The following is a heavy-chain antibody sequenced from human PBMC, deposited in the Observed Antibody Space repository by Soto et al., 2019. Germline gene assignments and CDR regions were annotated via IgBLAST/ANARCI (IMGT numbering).Heavy chain of an antibody. CDR3: ALKEVPAAILADYYYGMDV. Sequence: GESLKISCKGSGYSFTSYWISWVRQMPGKGLEWMGRIDPSDSYTNYSPSFQGHVTISADKSISTAYLQWSSLKASDAAMYYCALKEVPAAILADYYYGMDVWGQGTTVTVSS. J-gene: IGHJ6*02. CDR1: GYSFTSYW. CDR2: IDPSDSYT. V-gene: IGHV5-10-1*01. D-gene: IGHD2-2*01.